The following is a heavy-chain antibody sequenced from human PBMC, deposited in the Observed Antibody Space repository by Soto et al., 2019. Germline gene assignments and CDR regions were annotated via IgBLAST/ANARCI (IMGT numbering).Heavy chain of an antibody. D-gene: IGHD1-1*01. Sequence: ETLSLTCPVSGGSISNDRWSWVRQPAGKGLEWIGRIFASGRTNYNPSLQSRVTMSVDTSKNQFSLRMTSLAAADTAVYYCTRGTFDTTAPFYWGQGIQVTVSS. CDR3: TRGTFDTTAPFY. J-gene: IGHJ4*02. CDR1: GGSISNDR. CDR2: IFASGRT. V-gene: IGHV4-4*07.